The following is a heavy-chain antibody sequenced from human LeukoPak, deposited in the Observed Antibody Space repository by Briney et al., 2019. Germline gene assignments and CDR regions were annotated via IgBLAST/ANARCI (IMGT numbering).Heavy chain of an antibody. D-gene: IGHD5-18*01. V-gene: IGHV3-23*01. CDR1: GFTFSSYA. CDR2: ISGSGGST. J-gene: IGHJ5*02. CDR3: AKGSRVDTAMVS. Sequence: GGSLRLSCAASGFTFSSYAMSWVPQPPGKGRWWVSAISGSGGSTYYADSVKGRFTISRDNSKNTLYLQMNSLRAEDTAVYYCAKGSRVDTAMVSWGQGTLVTVSS.